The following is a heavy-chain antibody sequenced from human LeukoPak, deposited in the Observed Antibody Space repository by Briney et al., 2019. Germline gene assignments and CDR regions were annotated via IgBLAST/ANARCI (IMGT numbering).Heavy chain of an antibody. V-gene: IGHV3-23*01. Sequence: AGGSLRLSCAASGFTFSSYAMSWVRQAPGKGLEWVSAISGSGGSTYYADSVKGRFTISRDNSKNTLYLQMNSLRAEDTAVYYCAKGGRGYYYESSGYLNLDYWGQGTLVTVSS. D-gene: IGHD3-22*01. CDR3: AKGGRGYYYESSGYLNLDY. CDR2: ISGSGGST. CDR1: GFTFSSYA. J-gene: IGHJ4*02.